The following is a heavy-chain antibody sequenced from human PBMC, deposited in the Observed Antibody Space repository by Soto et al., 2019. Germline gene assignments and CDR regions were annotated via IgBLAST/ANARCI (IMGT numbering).Heavy chain of an antibody. CDR3: ARIRIAAAGNYFDY. Sequence: SRPTLVNPTETLTLTCSVSGFLLNNGRMGVSWILQPPGKALEWLAHVFSNDEKSYCTSLKSRLTISKDTSKSQVVLTMTNMDPVDTATYYCARIRIAAAGNYFDYWGQGTLVTVSS. CDR2: VFSNDEK. J-gene: IGHJ4*02. V-gene: IGHV2-26*01. CDR1: GFLLNNGRMG. D-gene: IGHD6-13*01.